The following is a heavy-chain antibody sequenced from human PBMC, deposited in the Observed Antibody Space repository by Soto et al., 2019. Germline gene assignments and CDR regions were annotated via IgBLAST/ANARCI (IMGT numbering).Heavy chain of an antibody. V-gene: IGHV1-69*17. CDR1: GGTFGSYA. D-gene: IGHD3-10*01. CDR2: VIPVFGLA. Sequence: SVKGSCQSSGGTFGSYAISWVRQAPVQGLEWMGGVIPVFGLATYAQKVQGRVTITADKSTNTAYMEVSSLRSEDTAVYYCARGKSYYGSGKGIYDYYSLDVWGQGTTVTVSS. J-gene: IGHJ6*02. CDR3: ARGKSYYGSGKGIYDYYSLDV.